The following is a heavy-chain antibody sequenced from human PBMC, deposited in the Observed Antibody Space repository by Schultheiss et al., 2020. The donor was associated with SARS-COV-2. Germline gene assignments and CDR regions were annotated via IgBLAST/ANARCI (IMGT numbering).Heavy chain of an antibody. V-gene: IGHV4-59*02. Sequence: SETLSLTCIVSGGSVSGHYWSWIRQPPGRGLEWIGYIYYSGSTNYNPSLKSRVTISVDTSRNQFSLKLRTVTAADTAVYYCAITNTMVRGVEIDLWGRGTLVTVSS. J-gene: IGHJ2*01. CDR3: AITNTMVRGVEIDL. D-gene: IGHD3-10*01. CDR2: IYYSGST. CDR1: GGSVSGHY.